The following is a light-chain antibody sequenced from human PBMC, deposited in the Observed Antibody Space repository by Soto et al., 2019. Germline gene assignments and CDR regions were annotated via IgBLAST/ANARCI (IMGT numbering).Light chain of an antibody. V-gene: IGKV1-5*01. CDR2: AAS. CDR1: QSISSW. Sequence: DIQMTQSPYTLSASVGDRVTITCRASQSISSWLAWYQQKPGKAPKLLIYAASTLQSGVPSRFSGSGSGTDFTLTVSCLQSEDFATYYCQQYYSYPLTFGPGTKVDI. J-gene: IGKJ3*01. CDR3: QQYYSYPLT.